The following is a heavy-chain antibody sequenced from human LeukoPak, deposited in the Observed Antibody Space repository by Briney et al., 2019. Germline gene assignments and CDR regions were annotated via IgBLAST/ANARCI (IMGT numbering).Heavy chain of an antibody. CDR1: GGSIGSYK. CDR2: IYTCENT. V-gene: IGHV4-4*07. CDR3: ASGENAFNI. Sequence: SETLSLTCTVCGGSIGSYKGRWIRQPAGRGLEWIGRIYTCENTNYNPSLKSRVPMSVTTSRTQFSLKVTSVTAADTAVYYCASGENAFNIWGQGTMVTVSS. J-gene: IGHJ3*02. D-gene: IGHD4-17*01.